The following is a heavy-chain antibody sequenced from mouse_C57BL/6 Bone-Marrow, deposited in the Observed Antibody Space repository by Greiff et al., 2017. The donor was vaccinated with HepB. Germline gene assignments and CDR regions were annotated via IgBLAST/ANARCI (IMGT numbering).Heavy chain of an antibody. J-gene: IGHJ2*01. CDR2: ISSGGDYI. CDR3: ARRGITFDY. V-gene: IGHV5S21*01. Sequence: EVQRVESGDGLVKPGGSLKLSCAASGFTFSSYAMSWVRQTPEKRLEWVAYISSGGDYIYYADTVKGRFTISRDNARNTLYLQVSSLKSEDTAMYYCARRGITFDYWGQGTTLTVSS. CDR1: GFTFSSYA. D-gene: IGHD1-1*01.